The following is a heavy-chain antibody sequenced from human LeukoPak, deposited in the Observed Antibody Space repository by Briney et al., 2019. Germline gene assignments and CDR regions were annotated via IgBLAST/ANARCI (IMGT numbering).Heavy chain of an antibody. CDR2: INSDGIST. V-gene: IGHV3-74*01. J-gene: IGHJ3*02. D-gene: IGHD6-19*01. CDR1: GFTFSTYW. CDR3: ARGAIAVAGPRRAFDI. Sequence: GGSLRLSCAASGFTFSTYWMHWVRQAPGKGLVWVSRINSDGISTNYAGSVKGRFTISRDNAKNTPYLQMNTLRAEDTAVYYCARGAIAVAGPRRAFDIWGQGTMVTVSS.